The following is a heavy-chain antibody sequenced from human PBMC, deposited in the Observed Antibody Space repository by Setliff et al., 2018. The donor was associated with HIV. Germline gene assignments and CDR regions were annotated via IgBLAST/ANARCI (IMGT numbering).Heavy chain of an antibody. J-gene: IGHJ6*02. CDR3: ARGDYGSGSYYPYYFYYGMDV. D-gene: IGHD3-10*01. CDR2: IIPIYGTP. CDR1: GGTFNIFS. V-gene: IGHV1-69*13. Sequence: ASVKVSCKTTGGTFNIFSITWVRQAPGQGLEWMGGIIPIYGTPIYAQKFQGRVTITADESTSTAYMELSSLRSEDTAVYYCARGDYGSGSYYPYYFYYGMDVWGQGTTVTSP.